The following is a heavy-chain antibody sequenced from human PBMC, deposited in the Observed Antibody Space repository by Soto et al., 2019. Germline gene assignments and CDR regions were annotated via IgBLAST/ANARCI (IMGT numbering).Heavy chain of an antibody. CDR2: ISSGGSA. D-gene: IGHD6-25*01. Sequence: EVQLVESGGGLVQPGGSLRLSCAASGFTVSRNYMSWVRQAPGKGLARVSVISSGGSAYYADSVKGRFTISRDNSKNTLYLQMNSLRAEDTAVYYCARALRDQRLLYFDYWGQGTLVTVSS. CDR3: ARALRDQRLLYFDY. J-gene: IGHJ4*02. CDR1: GFTVSRNY. V-gene: IGHV3-66*01.